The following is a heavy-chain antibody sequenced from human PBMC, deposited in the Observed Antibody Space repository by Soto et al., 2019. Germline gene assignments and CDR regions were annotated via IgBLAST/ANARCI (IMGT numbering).Heavy chain of an antibody. CDR3: ARQHPLDSSAWYN. CDR1: GYTFRDYW. CDR2: IYAGDSDT. Sequence: PVGSLKISCQGSGYTFRDYWIGLVRQLPGKGLEWVGTIYAGDSDTRYGPSFEGQVTMSVDKSISTAYLHWSSLKASDSAIYYCARQHPLDSSAWYNWGQGTLVTVP. V-gene: IGHV5-51*01. J-gene: IGHJ4*02. D-gene: IGHD6-19*01.